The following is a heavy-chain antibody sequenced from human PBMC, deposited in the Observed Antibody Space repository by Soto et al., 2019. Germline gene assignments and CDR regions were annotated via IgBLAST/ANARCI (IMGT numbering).Heavy chain of an antibody. V-gene: IGHV1-2*04. CDR2: INPNSGGT. D-gene: IGHD6-6*01. CDR3: ARDAFNLYSSSSTHRLYYYYYMDV. J-gene: IGHJ6*03. Sequence: QVQLVQSGAEVKKPGASVKVSCKASGYTFTGYYMHWVRQAPGQGLEWMGWINPNSGGTNYAQKFQGWVTMTRDTSISTAYMELSRLRSDDTAVYYCARDAFNLYSSSSTHRLYYYYYMDVWGKGTTVTVSS. CDR1: GYTFTGYY.